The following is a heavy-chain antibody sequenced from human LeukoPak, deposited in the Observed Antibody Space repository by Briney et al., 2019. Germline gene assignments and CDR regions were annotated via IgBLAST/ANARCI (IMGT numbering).Heavy chain of an antibody. V-gene: IGHV3-23*01. Sequence: GGSLRLSCAASGFTFNSYAMSWVRQAPGKGLEWVSGISGSGGSTYYADSVKGRFAISRDNSKNTLNLQMNSLRAEDTAVYYCAKNFSATPYYFDYWGRGTLVTVSS. CDR1: GFTFNSYA. CDR3: AKNFSATPYYFDY. D-gene: IGHD2-2*02. CDR2: ISGSGGST. J-gene: IGHJ4*02.